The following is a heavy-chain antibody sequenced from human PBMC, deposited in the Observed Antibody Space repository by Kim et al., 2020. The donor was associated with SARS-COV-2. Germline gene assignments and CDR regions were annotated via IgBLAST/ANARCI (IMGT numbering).Heavy chain of an antibody. Sequence: GGSLRLSCAASGFIVSSNHMTWVRQAPGKGLEWVSFIYANGRTFYSDSAESGFTIFSNSSKNKPYFQMNNRRAADTTVYYYAGEGTYRLEDWGQGTGIT. V-gene: IGHV3-53*01. CDR2: IYANGRT. CDR3: AGEGTYRLED. CDR1: GFIVSSNH. J-gene: IGHJ4*02. D-gene: IGHD4-4*01.